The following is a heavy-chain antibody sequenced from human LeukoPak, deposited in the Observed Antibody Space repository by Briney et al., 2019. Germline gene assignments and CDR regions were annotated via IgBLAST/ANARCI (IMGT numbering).Heavy chain of an antibody. D-gene: IGHD6-13*01. Sequence: PSVTLSLTCTVSGGSISNHYWSWIRQPPGKGLEWIGYIYYSGSTNYNPSLKSRVTMSVDTSKNQFSLKLSSVTAADTAVYYCARGGAAAAADYWGQGTLVTVSS. CDR1: GGSISNHY. CDR2: IYYSGST. J-gene: IGHJ4*02. CDR3: ARGGAAAAADY. V-gene: IGHV4-59*11.